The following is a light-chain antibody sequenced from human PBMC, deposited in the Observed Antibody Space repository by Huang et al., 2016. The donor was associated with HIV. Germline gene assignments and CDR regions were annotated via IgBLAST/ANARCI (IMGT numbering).Light chain of an antibody. CDR3: MQYDDWPWT. Sequence: EIFLTQSPVTLSVSPGHRITLSCRASESVSTNLAWYQQKSGQSPRLLVYDGSSRTTHIPVRCGGSGSGTDFTLIINGLQTEDLAFYFCMQYDDWPWTFGQGTRV. J-gene: IGKJ1*01. V-gene: IGKV3-15*01. CDR1: ESVSTN. CDR2: DGS.